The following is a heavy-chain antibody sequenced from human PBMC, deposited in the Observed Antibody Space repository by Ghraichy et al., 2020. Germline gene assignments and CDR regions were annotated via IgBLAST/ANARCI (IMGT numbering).Heavy chain of an antibody. D-gene: IGHD2-21*01. CDR2: FRTKSDGGTA. J-gene: IGHJ6*02. CDR3: TRDSLKVKTGRVIADVGIRPDYYYYYGMDV. CDR1: GFTISDAW. V-gene: IGHV3-15*01. Sequence: GGSLRLSCAASGFTISDAWMSWVRQAPGKGLEWVGRFRTKSDGGTADYAAPVTGRFAISRDDSRNTLYLQMYSLKTEDTALYLCTRDSLKVKTGRVIADVGIRPDYYYYYGMDVWGQGTTVTVSS.